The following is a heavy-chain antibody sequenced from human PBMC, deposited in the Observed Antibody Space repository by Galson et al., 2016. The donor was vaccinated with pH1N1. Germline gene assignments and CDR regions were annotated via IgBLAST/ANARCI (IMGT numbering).Heavy chain of an antibody. J-gene: IGHJ4*02. Sequence: SLRLSCAASGFTFTSYAMHWVRQAPGKGLEWVAVIFYDGTNEYYADSVKGRFTISRDKTQSTVYPQMNSLRTEDTAVYYCARDSEYSGHEGFHWAQGTLVIVSS. CDR2: IFYDGTNE. V-gene: IGHV3-30*04. CDR1: GFTFTSYA. CDR3: ARDSEYSGHEGFH. D-gene: IGHD5-12*01.